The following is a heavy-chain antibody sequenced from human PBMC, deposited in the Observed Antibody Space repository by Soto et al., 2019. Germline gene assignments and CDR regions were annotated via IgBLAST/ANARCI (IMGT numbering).Heavy chain of an antibody. J-gene: IGHJ3*02. CDR1: GGTITSNSYC. V-gene: IGHV4-39*07. CDR3: ARMYYDILTGYADAFDI. D-gene: IGHD3-9*01. CDR2: IYYSGTT. Sequence: TSVTLSLTYTVSGGTITSNSYCCAWIRKPPGKGLEWIGSIYYSGTTYYNPSLKSRVTISVDRSKNQFSLKLSSVTAADTAVYYCARMYYDILTGYADAFDIWGQGTMVTVS.